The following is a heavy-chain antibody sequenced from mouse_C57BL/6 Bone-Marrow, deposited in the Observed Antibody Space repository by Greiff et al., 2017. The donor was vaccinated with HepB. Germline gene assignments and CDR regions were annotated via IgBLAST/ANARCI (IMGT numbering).Heavy chain of an antibody. CDR1: GFNIKDDY. J-gene: IGHJ1*03. V-gene: IGHV14-4*01. CDR2: IDPENGDT. CDR3: TRGIKDYWYFDV. Sequence: EVKLEESGAELVRPGASVKLSCTASGFNIKDDYMHWVKQRPEQGLEWIGWIDPENGDTEYASKFQGKATITADTSSNTAYLQLSSLTSEDTAVYYCTRGIKDYWYFDVWGTGTTVTVSS. D-gene: IGHD1-3*01.